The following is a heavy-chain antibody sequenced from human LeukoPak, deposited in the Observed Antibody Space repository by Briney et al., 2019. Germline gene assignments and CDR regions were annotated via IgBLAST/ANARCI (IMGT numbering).Heavy chain of an antibody. CDR1: GFTFSSYS. V-gene: IGHV3-48*01. CDR2: ISSSSSTI. CDR3: ARGGIQLWENYYYGMDV. D-gene: IGHD5-18*01. Sequence: PGGSLRLSCAASGFTFSSYSMNWVRQAPGKGLEWVSYISSSSSTIYYADSVKGRFTISSDNAKNSLYLQMNSLRAEDTAVYYCARGGIQLWENYYYGMDVWGQGTTVTVSS. J-gene: IGHJ6*02.